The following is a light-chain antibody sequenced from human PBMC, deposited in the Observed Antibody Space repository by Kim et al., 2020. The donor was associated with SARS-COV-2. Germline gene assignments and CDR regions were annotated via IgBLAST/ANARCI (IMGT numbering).Light chain of an antibody. CDR3: NSHTSSTAFV. Sequence: HSVPISCTGTRGDVGGYDRVSWYQLAPGTAPKLMIYEVRKRPSGVPDRFSGSKSGNTASLTISGLQAEDEAEYYCNSHTSSTAFVFGSGTKVTVL. J-gene: IGLJ1*01. V-gene: IGLV2-18*02. CDR2: EVR. CDR1: RGDVGGYDR.